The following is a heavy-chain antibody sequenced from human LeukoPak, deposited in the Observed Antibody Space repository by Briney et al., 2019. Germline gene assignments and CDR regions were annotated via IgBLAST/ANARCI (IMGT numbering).Heavy chain of an antibody. Sequence: TSETLSLTCTVSGGSISSSSYYWGWIRQPPGTGLEWIGSIYYSGSTYYNPSLKSRVTISVDTSKNQFSLKLSTVTAADTAVYYCARGRGANLWGQGTLVTVSS. CDR1: GGSISSSSYY. V-gene: IGHV4-39*07. CDR2: IYYSGST. D-gene: IGHD3-10*01. CDR3: ARGRGANL. J-gene: IGHJ5*02.